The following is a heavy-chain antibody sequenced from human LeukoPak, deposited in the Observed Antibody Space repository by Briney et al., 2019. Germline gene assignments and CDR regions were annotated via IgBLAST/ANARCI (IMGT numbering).Heavy chain of an antibody. CDR3: ARDSSWHVPVPENPVAFDY. V-gene: IGHV3-48*04. CDR1: GFTFSSYS. J-gene: IGHJ4*02. CDR2: ISSSSSTI. D-gene: IGHD6-13*01. Sequence: PGGSLRLSCAASGFTFSSYSMNWVRQAPGKGLEWVSYISSSSSTIYYADSVKGRLTISRDNAKNSLYLQMNSLRAEDTAMYYCARDSSWHVPVPENPVAFDYWGQGTQVTVST.